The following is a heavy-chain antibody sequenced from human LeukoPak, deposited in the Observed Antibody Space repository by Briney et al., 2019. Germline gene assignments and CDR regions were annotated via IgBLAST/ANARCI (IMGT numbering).Heavy chain of an antibody. J-gene: IGHJ4*02. CDR2: IYTSGST. D-gene: IGHD2-2*01. CDR3: ASSQYCSSTSCYYFDY. CDR1: GGSISSYY. V-gene: IGHV4-4*07. Sequence: PSETLSLTCTVSGGSISSYYWSWIRQPAGKGLEWIGRIYTSGSTNYNPSLKSRVTMSADTSKNQFSLKLSSVTAADTAVYYCASSQYCSSTSCYYFDYWGQGTLVTVSS.